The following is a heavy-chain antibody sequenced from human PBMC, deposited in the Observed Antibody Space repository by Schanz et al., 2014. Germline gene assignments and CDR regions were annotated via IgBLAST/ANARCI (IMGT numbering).Heavy chain of an antibody. J-gene: IGHJ4*02. Sequence: QAQLMQSGPELKRPGASVKVSCTASGGTFSSYTISWIRQAPGQGLEWMGRIIPVLAIADYAQKFQDKVTITADTSTFTAYMDVSSLRSEDTAVYYCASSGAGYSSSWDFDYWGQGTLVTVSS. D-gene: IGHD6-13*01. CDR1: GGTFSSYT. CDR3: ASSGAGYSSSWDFDY. V-gene: IGHV1-69*02. CDR2: IIPVLAIA.